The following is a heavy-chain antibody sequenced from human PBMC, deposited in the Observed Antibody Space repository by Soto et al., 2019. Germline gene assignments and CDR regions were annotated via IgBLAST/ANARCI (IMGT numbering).Heavy chain of an antibody. CDR2: IWYDGSNK. V-gene: IGHV3-33*01. CDR3: ARGVYGDYGLNFDY. Sequence: ESGGGMVQPGRSLRLSCAASGFTFSSYGMHWVRQAPGKGLEWVAVIWYDGSNKYYADSVKGRFTISRDNSKNTVYLHMNSLRAEDTAVYYCARGVYGDYGLNFDYWGQGTLVTVSS. CDR1: GFTFSSYG. J-gene: IGHJ4*02. D-gene: IGHD4-17*01.